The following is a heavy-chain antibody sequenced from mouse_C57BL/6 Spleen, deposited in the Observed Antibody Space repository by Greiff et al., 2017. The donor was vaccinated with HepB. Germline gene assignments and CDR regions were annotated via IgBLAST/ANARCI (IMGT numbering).Heavy chain of an antibody. Sequence: EVLLVESGGGLVKPGGSLKLSCAASGFTFSSYAMSWVRQTPEKRLEWVATISDGGSYTYYPDNVKGRFTISRDNAKNNLYLQMSHLKSEDTAMYYCASTFRYFDGWGQGTTLTVAS. V-gene: IGHV5-4*01. CDR3: ASTFRYFDG. CDR2: ISDGGSYT. CDR1: GFTFSSYA. J-gene: IGHJ2*01.